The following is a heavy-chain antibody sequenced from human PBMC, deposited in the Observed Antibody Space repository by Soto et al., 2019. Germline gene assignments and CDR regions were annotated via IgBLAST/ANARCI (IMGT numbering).Heavy chain of an antibody. CDR2: ISSSGSTI. CDR3: AGCSGGSCYPHGNLAFDL. V-gene: IGHV3-11*01. Sequence: GGSLRLSCAASGFTFSDYYMSWIRQAPGKGLEWVSYISSSGSTIYYADSVKGRFTISRDNAKNSLYLQMNSLRAEDTAVYYCAGCSGGSCYPHGNLAFDLWGRGTLVTVSS. D-gene: IGHD2-15*01. J-gene: IGHJ2*01. CDR1: GFTFSDYY.